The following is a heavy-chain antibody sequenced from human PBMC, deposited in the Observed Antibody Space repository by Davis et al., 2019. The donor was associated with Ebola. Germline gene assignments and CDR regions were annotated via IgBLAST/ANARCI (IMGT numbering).Heavy chain of an antibody. Sequence: AASVKVSCKTSGYGFTAYFIHWMRQTPGQGLEWMGRINLYSGATNYAQNFQGRVTMTGDTSISTAYMELSSLRYDDTAVYYCARLSFGELGFDIWGQGTLVTVSS. V-gene: IGHV1-2*06. D-gene: IGHD3-10*01. CDR3: ARLSFGELGFDI. J-gene: IGHJ4*02. CDR2: INLYSGAT. CDR1: GYGFTAYF.